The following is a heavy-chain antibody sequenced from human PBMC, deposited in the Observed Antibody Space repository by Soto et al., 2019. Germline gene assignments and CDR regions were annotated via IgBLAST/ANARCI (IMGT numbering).Heavy chain of an antibody. D-gene: IGHD3-22*01. Sequence: SETLSLTCTVSGGSVSSGSYYWSWIRQPPGKGLEWIGYIYYSGSTNYNPSLKSRVTISVDTSKNQFSLKLSSVTPADTAVYYCALSMTYYYDSSGSESAGPWFDPWGQGTLVTVSS. CDR2: IYYSGST. V-gene: IGHV4-61*01. CDR3: ALSMTYYYDSSGSESAGPWFDP. J-gene: IGHJ5*02. CDR1: GGSVSSGSYY.